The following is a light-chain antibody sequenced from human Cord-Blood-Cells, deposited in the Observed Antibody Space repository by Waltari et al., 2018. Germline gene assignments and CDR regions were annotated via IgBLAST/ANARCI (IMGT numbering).Light chain of an antibody. CDR3: QSYDSSLSGSV. V-gene: IGLV1-40*01. Sequence: QSVLTQPPSVSGPPRQRVTISCTGIRSNIGAGYDVHRYPQLPVTAPKILIYGNSKRPSGVPDRFSGSKSGTSASLAITGLQAEDEADYYCQSYDSSLSGSVFGGGTKLTVL. CDR1: RSNIGAGYD. CDR2: GNS. J-gene: IGLJ3*02.